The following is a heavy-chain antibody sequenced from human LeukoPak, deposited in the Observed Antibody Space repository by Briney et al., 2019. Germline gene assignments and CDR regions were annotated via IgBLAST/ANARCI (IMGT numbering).Heavy chain of an antibody. J-gene: IGHJ4*02. CDR2: INSDGSST. CDR3: ARDRNTGSSYENLFEY. V-gene: IGHV3-74*01. Sequence: GGSRRLSCAASGFTFSRYWMHWVRQAPGKGLGWVSRINSDGSSTNYADSVKGRFTISRDNAKNTLYLQMNSLRAEDTSVYYCARDRNTGSSYENLFEYWGQGSLVTVSS. D-gene: IGHD1-26*01. CDR1: GFTFSRYW.